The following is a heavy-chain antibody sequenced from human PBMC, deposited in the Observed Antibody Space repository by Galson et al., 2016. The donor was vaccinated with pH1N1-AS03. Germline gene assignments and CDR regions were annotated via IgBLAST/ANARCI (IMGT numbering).Heavy chain of an antibody. Sequence: SVKVSCKASGYNFGSYDINWVRQATGQGLEWMGWMNPYSGNTHYAQNFQGRVTMTRNASIYTAYMERSGLRSDDTAVYYCAKELGYSSSWSSGPSDWGQGTLVTVSS. V-gene: IGHV1-8*01. CDR1: GYNFGSYD. CDR2: MNPYSGNT. J-gene: IGHJ4*02. CDR3: AKELGYSSSWSSGPSD. D-gene: IGHD6-13*01.